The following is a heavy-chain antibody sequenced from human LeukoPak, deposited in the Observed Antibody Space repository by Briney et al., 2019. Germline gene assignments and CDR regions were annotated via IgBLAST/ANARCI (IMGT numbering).Heavy chain of an antibody. V-gene: IGHV4-59*01. J-gene: IGHJ4*02. CDR1: GGSIFNAW. D-gene: IGHD6-19*01. CDR2: LHYTGTT. Sequence: SETLSLTCTVSGGSIFNAWWGWIRQPPGKGLEWIGYLHYTGTTNYNPSLESRVTISEDMSKNQFSLNLNSVTAADTAVYYCVGGSGWLSDYWGQGTLVTVSS. CDR3: VGGSGWLSDY.